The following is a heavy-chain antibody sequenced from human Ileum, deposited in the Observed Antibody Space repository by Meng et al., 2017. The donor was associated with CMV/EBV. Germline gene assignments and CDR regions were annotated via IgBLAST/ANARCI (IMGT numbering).Heavy chain of an antibody. CDR3: PPSLHSSGSGDY. CDR1: GFTFSHYT. V-gene: IGHV3-30*04. J-gene: IGHJ4*02. Sequence: GESLKISCAASGFTFSHYTMHWVRQAPGKGLEWVAVISKDGSKTNYAESVKGRFTISRDNSENTLSLQMNSLSPEDTAVYYCPPSLHSSGSGDYWGQGTLVTVSS. D-gene: IGHD3-10*01. CDR2: ISKDGSKT.